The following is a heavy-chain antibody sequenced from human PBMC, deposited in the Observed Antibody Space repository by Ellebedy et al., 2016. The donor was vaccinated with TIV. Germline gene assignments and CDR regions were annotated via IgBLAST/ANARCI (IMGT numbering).Heavy chain of an antibody. CDR3: ARVGVLERRGAFDI. J-gene: IGHJ3*02. V-gene: IGHV3-48*02. D-gene: IGHD1-1*01. CDR2: IRSSSSTM. Sequence: GESLKISCAASGFTFSSYSLNWVRQAPGKGLEWVSYIRSSSSTMYYADSVKGRFTISRDNAKSSLFLQMNSLRDEDTAVYYCARVGVLERRGAFDIWGQGTMVTVSS. CDR1: GFTFSSYS.